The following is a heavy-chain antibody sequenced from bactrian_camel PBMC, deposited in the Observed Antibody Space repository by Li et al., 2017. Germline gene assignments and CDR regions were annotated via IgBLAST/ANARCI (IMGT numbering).Heavy chain of an antibody. J-gene: IGHJ4*01. D-gene: IGHD2*01. V-gene: IGHV3S1*01. Sequence: HVQLVESGGGSVKAGGSLTLTCVASGYTYNRYCMGWFRLAPGKEREGVAIIDTDGSTFYADSVAGRFTISQDNSKNTLSLQMNDLKPEDTAAYYCAADIFRSAPCTVAAPPGSYWGQGTQVTVS. CDR1: GYTYNRYC. CDR2: IDTDGST. CDR3: AADIFRSAPCTVAAPPGSY.